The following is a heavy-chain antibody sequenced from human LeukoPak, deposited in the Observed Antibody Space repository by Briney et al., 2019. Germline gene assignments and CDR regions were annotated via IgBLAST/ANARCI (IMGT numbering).Heavy chain of an antibody. J-gene: IGHJ4*02. Sequence: GGSLRLSCAASGFTVSSNYMSWVRQAPGKGLEWVAVIYSGGTTYYADSVKGRFTISRDSSKNTLYLQMNSLRAEDTAVYYCTKGDITMIPDWGQGTPVTVSS. CDR2: IYSGGTT. CDR3: TKGDITMIPD. V-gene: IGHV3-53*01. D-gene: IGHD3-22*01. CDR1: GFTVSSNY.